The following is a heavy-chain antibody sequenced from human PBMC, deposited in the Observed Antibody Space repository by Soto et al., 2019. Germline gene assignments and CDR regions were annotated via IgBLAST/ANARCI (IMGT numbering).Heavy chain of an antibody. V-gene: IGHV4-30-4*01. CDR2: IYYSGST. D-gene: IGHD6-6*01. Sequence: PSETLSLTCTVSGDSISSGDYYWSWIRQPPGKGLEWIGYIYYSGSTFYNPSLKSRLTISVDTSKNQFSLKLSSVTAADTAVYYCARERPDGARLDPWGQGTLVTVSS. CDR3: ARERPDGARLDP. CDR1: GDSISSGDYY. J-gene: IGHJ5*02.